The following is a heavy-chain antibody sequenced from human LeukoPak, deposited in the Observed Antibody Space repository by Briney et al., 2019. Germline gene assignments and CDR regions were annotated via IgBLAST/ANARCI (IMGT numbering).Heavy chain of an antibody. CDR3: ATAPILRGEGGEHYKYGMDV. D-gene: IGHD2-2*02. J-gene: IGHJ6*02. Sequence: PSETLSLTCAVSVGSISSGNWWSWVRPSPGKGLEWIGEIYHNGTPNYNPSLKSRVTISAEKFKNNFSLKLTSVTAADTAVYYCATAPILRGEGGEHYKYGMDVWGQGTTVIVSS. CDR1: VGSISSGNW. CDR2: IYHNGTP. V-gene: IGHV4-4*02.